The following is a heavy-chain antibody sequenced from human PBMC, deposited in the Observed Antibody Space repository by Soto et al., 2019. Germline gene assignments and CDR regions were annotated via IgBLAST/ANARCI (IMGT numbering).Heavy chain of an antibody. V-gene: IGHV1-46*01. J-gene: IGHJ6*02. CDR2: IKPSGPST. CDR1: GYTFTTYY. CDR3: ARESVNGYYGMDV. D-gene: IGHD2-8*01. Sequence: ASVKVSCKASGYTFTTYYMHWVRQAPGQGPEWMGVIKPSGPSTTYAQKFQGRVTMTRDTSTSTVYMELSSLRSDDTAVYYCARESVNGYYGMDVWGQGTTVTISS.